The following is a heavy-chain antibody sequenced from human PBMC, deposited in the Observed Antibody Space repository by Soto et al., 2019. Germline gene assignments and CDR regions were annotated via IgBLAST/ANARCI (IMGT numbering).Heavy chain of an antibody. CDR1: GFTFSSYG. D-gene: IGHD2-21*02. V-gene: IGHV3-33*01. CDR2: IWYDGSNK. J-gene: IGHJ6*02. CDR3: ARDKAYCGGDCYSPYYYYGMDV. Sequence: QVQLVESGGGVVQPGRSLRLSCTASGFTFSSYGLHWVRQAPGMGLEWVAVIWYDGSNKYYADSVKGRFTISRDNSKNTLYLQMNSLRAEDTAVYYCARDKAYCGGDCYSPYYYYGMDVWGQGTTVTVSS.